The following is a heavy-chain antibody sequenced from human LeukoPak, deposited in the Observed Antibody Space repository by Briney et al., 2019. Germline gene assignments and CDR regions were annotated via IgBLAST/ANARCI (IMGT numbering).Heavy chain of an antibody. V-gene: IGHV5-51*01. J-gene: IGHJ4*02. D-gene: IGHD3-22*01. Sequence: GESLKISCKGSGYSFSSYWIGWVRQTPGKGLEWMGSIYPGNSNTISSPSFEGQVTISADKSISTAYLQWSSLKASDTAMYYCARHPAYDSSGYYYFWGQGTLVTVSS. CDR1: GYSFSSYW. CDR3: ARHPAYDSSGYYYF. CDR2: IYPGNSNT.